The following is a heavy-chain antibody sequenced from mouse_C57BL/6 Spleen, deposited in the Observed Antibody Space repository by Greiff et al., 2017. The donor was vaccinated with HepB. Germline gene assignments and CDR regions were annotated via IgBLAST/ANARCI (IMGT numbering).Heavy chain of an antibody. CDR3: AKGPYDGEGAWFAY. Sequence: EVQLQQSGPELVKPGASVKISCKASGYSFTGYYMNWVKQSPEKSLEWIGEINPSTGGTTYNQKFKAKATLTVDKSSSTAYMQLKSLTSEDSAVYYCAKGPYDGEGAWFAYWGQGTLVTVSA. D-gene: IGHD2-12*01. V-gene: IGHV1-42*01. CDR2: INPSTGGT. J-gene: IGHJ3*01. CDR1: GYSFTGYY.